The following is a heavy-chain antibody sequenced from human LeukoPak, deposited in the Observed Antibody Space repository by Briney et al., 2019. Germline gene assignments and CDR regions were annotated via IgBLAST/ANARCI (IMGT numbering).Heavy chain of an antibody. J-gene: IGHJ5*02. Sequence: GASVKVSCKVSGYTLTELSMHWVRQAPGKGLEWMGGFDPEDGETIYAQKFQGRVTMTEDTSTDTAYMELSSLRSEDTAVYYCATTRGYCSSGSCYGGGWFDPWGQGTLVTVSS. CDR3: ATTRGYCSSGSCYGGGWFDP. D-gene: IGHD2-15*01. V-gene: IGHV1-24*01. CDR1: GYTLTELS. CDR2: FDPEDGET.